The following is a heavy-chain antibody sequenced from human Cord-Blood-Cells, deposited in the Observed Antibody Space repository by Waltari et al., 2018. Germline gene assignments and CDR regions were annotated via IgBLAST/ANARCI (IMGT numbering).Heavy chain of an antibody. Sequence: QVQLQQWGAGLLKPSETLSLTCAVYGGSFSGYYWSWIRQPPGKGLEWIGEINHSGSTNYNPSLKRRVTISVDTSKNQFSLKLSSVTAADTSVYYCARRHYTVVTPFDYWGQGTLVTVSS. CDR2: INHSGST. V-gene: IGHV4-34*01. CDR3: ARRHYTVVTPFDY. CDR1: GGSFSGYY. J-gene: IGHJ4*02. D-gene: IGHD2-21*02.